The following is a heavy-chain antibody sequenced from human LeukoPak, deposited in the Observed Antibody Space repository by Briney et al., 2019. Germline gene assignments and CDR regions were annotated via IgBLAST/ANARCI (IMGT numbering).Heavy chain of an antibody. V-gene: IGHV4-30-4*08. J-gene: IGHJ4*02. CDR2: IYYSGST. Sequence: SETLSLTCTVSGVSISSGDYYWSWIRQPPGKGLEWIGYIYYSGSTYYNPSLKSRVTISVDTSKNQFSLKLSSVTDADTAVYYCASTPWGDWGQGTLVTVSS. CDR1: GVSISSGDYY. D-gene: IGHD3-16*01. CDR3: ASTPWGD.